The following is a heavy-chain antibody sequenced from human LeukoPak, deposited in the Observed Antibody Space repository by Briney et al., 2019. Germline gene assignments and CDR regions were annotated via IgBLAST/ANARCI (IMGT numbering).Heavy chain of an antibody. CDR1: GFTFSSYW. V-gene: IGHV3-74*01. Sequence: GGSLRLSCAASGFTFSSYWMHWVRQAPGKGLVWVSRVSTDGSSTSYANSVKGRFTVSRDNARNTVFLQMSDLRAEDTALYCCVRDPHGSGSIHDAFDIWGQGTMVTVSS. CDR2: VSTDGSST. J-gene: IGHJ3*02. D-gene: IGHD3-10*01. CDR3: VRDPHGSGSIHDAFDI.